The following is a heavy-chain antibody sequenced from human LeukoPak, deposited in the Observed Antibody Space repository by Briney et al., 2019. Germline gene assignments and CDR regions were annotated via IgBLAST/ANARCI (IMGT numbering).Heavy chain of an antibody. J-gene: IGHJ3*02. D-gene: IGHD5-18*01. CDR1: GYTFTGYY. V-gene: IGHV1-18*04. CDR3: ARWDSYGYAFDI. Sequence: GASVKVSCKASGYTFTGYYMHWVRQAPGQGLEWMGGIIPIFGTANYAQKLQGRVTMTTDTSTSTAYMELRSLRSDDTAVYYCARWDSYGYAFDIWGQGTMVTVSS. CDR2: IIPIFGTA.